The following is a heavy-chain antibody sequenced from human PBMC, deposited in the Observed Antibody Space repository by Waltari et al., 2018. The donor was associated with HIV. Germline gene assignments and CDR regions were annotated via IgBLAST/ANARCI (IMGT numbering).Heavy chain of an antibody. Sequence: EVQLVESGGGLVQPGGSLRLSCAASGFTFSSYWMTWVRQAPGKGVEWVANISQYGREKYYADPWKGRFTSSRDNAKNSLYLQMNSLRAEDTAVYYCASLYCSGGSCYDYWGQGTLVTVSS. J-gene: IGHJ4*02. CDR3: ASLYCSGGSCYDY. CDR1: GFTFSSYW. CDR2: ISQYGREK. V-gene: IGHV3-7*01. D-gene: IGHD2-15*01.